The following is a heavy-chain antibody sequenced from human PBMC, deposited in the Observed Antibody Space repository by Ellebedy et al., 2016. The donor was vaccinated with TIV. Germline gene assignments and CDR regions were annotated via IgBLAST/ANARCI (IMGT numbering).Heavy chain of an antibody. J-gene: IGHJ4*02. Sequence: GESLKISXAASGFTFSSYGMHWVRQAPGKGLEWVAVIWYDGSNKYYADSVKGRFTISRDNSKNTLYLQMNSLRAEDTAVYYCARDRSDFWSGYYPYYFDDWGQGTLVTVSS. CDR3: ARDRSDFWSGYYPYYFDD. CDR2: IWYDGSNK. CDR1: GFTFSSYG. D-gene: IGHD3-3*01. V-gene: IGHV3-33*01.